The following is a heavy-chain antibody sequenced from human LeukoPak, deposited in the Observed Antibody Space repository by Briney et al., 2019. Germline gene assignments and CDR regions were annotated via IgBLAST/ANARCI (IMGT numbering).Heavy chain of an antibody. CDR1: GFIYSGSS. CDR2: VRKKVNSYAT. V-gene: IGHV3-73*01. Sequence: PGGSLKLSCTGSGFIYSGSSIHWVRQAPGKGLEWVGRVRKKVNSYATGYAASVKGRFTIYRDDSENTAYLQMSSLTTEDTAVYYCTRENFGVVDDYWGQGTLVTVSS. D-gene: IGHD3-3*01. J-gene: IGHJ4*02. CDR3: TRENFGVVDDY.